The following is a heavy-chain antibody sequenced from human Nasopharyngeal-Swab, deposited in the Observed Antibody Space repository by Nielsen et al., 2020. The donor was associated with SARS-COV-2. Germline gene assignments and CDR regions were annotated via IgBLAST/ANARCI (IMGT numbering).Heavy chain of an antibody. CDR2: IYPGDSDT. CDR1: GYRFISYW. D-gene: IGHD3-22*01. Sequence: KVSCKGSGYRFISYWIGWVRRMPGKGLEWMGIIYPGDSDTRYSPSFQGQVTISADKSINTAYLQWSSLKASDTAMYYCARTAIEGGYYRGDAFDIWGQGTMVTVSS. CDR3: ARTAIEGGYYRGDAFDI. V-gene: IGHV5-51*01. J-gene: IGHJ3*02.